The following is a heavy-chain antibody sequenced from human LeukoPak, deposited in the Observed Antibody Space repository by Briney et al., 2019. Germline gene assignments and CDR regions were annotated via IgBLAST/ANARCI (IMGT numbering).Heavy chain of an antibody. CDR3: ARENSGSYSFDY. CDR2: FDPEDGET. D-gene: IGHD1-26*01. V-gene: IGHV1-24*01. J-gene: IGHJ4*02. CDR1: GYTLTELS. Sequence: ASVKVSCKVSGYTLTELSMHWVRQAPGKGLEWMGGFDPEDGETIYAQKFQGRVTMTRDTSISTAYMELSRLRSDDTAVYYCARENSGSYSFDYWGQGTLVTVSS.